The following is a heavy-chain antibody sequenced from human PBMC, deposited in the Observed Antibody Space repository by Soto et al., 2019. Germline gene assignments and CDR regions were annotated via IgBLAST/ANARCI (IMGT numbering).Heavy chain of an antibody. Sequence: QVQLVQSGAEVKKPGSSVKVSCKASGGTFSSYAISWVRQAPGQGLEWMGGIIPIFGTANYAQKFQGRVTSTADESTSTACRELSSLVCEDTAVYYCARGAVTTVTRRGYYYYGMDVWGQGTTVTVSS. D-gene: IGHD4-17*01. V-gene: IGHV1-69*12. CDR2: IIPIFGTA. CDR1: GGTFSSYA. CDR3: ARGAVTTVTRRGYYYYGMDV. J-gene: IGHJ6*02.